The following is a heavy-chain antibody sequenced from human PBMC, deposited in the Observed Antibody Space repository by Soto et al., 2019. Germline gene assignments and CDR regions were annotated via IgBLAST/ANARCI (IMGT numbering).Heavy chain of an antibody. J-gene: IGHJ4*02. CDR1: GFTVSSNY. CDR3: ARDRGITMVRIGIRFDY. D-gene: IGHD3-10*01. Sequence: EVQLVESGGGMVQPGGSLRLSWAASGFTVSSNYMSWVRQAPGKGLEWVSVIYSGGITYYADSVKGRSSISRDNSKNTLYRQMNNLRAVDTAVYYFARDRGITMVRIGIRFDYWGQGTLVTVSS. V-gene: IGHV3-66*01. CDR2: IYSGGIT.